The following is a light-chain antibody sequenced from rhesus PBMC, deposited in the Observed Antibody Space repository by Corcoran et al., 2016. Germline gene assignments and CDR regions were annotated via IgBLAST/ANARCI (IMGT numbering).Light chain of an antibody. J-gene: IGKJ2*01. V-gene: IGKV1-74*01. CDR1: ENVNNF. CDR2: AAS. Sequence: DIQMTQSPSSLSASVGDRVTITCRASENVNNFLHWYQQKPGKAPKLLIYAASTLQSGVPSRFSGSGSGADYPFTISSLQPEDVATYYGQQSYGTPYSFGQGTKVEIK. CDR3: QQSYGTPYS.